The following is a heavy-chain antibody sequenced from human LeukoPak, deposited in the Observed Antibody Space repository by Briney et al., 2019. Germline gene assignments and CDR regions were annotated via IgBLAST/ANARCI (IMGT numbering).Heavy chain of an antibody. D-gene: IGHD3-3*01. J-gene: IGHJ4*02. CDR2: IYPGDSDN. CDR3: ARITIFEGDHDY. V-gene: IGHV5-51*01. CDR1: GYSFTSYW. Sequence: GEPLKISFKGSGYSFTSYWIAWVRQMPGKGLEWMGSIYPGDSDNRYSPSFQGQLTISPDKSIRTAYLQWSRLKASDTAMYYCARITIFEGDHDYWGQGTLVTVSS.